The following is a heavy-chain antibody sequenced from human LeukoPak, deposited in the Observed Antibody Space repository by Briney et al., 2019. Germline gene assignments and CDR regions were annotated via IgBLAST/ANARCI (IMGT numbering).Heavy chain of an antibody. J-gene: IGHJ3*02. V-gene: IGHV4-59*01. CDR2: IYYSGST. CDR1: GGSISSYY. D-gene: IGHD1-26*01. CDR3: ARSGSYGENAFDI. Sequence: SETLSLTCTVSGGSISSYYWSWIRQPPGKGLEWIGYIYYSGSTNYNPSLKSRVTISVDTSKNQFSLKLSSVTAADTAVYYCARSGSYGENAFDIWGQGTMVTVSS.